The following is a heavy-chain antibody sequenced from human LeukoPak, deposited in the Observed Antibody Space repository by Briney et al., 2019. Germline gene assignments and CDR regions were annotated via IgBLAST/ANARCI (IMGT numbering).Heavy chain of an antibody. V-gene: IGHV3-7*03. Sequence: GGSLRLSCAASGFTFSSYMMTWVRQAPGKGLEWVANIKPDGGEKFYVDSVRGRFTMSRDNAKNSLYLQMNSLRAEDMALYYCAKDANDFWSGYADYWGQGTLVTVSS. CDR1: GFTFSSYM. J-gene: IGHJ4*02. CDR2: IKPDGGEK. CDR3: AKDANDFWSGYADY. D-gene: IGHD3-3*01.